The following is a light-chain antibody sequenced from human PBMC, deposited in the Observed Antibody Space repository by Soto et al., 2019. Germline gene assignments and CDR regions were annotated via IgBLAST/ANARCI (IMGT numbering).Light chain of an antibody. J-gene: IGKJ3*01. CDR1: QCSSSSY. V-gene: IGKV3-20*01. Sequence: METTNSTPTRSSFSSEDSAPLSCRAQCSSSSYLAWYQQKPGQAPRLLIYSTSTRATGIPDRFSGSGSGTDFTLTISRLEPEDFAVYYCQQYGRSPLFTFGPGTKVDIK. CDR3: QQYGRSPLFT. CDR2: STS.